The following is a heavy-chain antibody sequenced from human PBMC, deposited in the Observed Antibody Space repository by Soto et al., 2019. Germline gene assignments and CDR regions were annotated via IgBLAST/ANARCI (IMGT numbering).Heavy chain of an antibody. CDR2: IYSTGST. Sequence: QVQLQESGPGLVKPSETLSLTCTVSGGSIISYYWSWIRQPPGKGLEGIGYIYSTGSTNYNPTPKSRVTMSVDTSKNKLLLKLSYVTAADTAVYYCARHPGDSVGGGFDYWGQGTLVTVS. D-gene: IGHD1-26*01. CDR1: GGSIISYY. V-gene: IGHV4-59*08. CDR3: ARHPGDSVGGGFDY. J-gene: IGHJ4*02.